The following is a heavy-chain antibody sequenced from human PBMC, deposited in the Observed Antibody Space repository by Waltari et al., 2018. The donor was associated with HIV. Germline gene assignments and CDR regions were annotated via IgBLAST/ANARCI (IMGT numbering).Heavy chain of an antibody. D-gene: IGHD3-22*01. Sequence: QVQLQQWGAGLLKPPETLSLTCTVYGGSFSGYYWNWVRQPPGQGLEWIGEINHSGSTNYNPSLKSRVTISVDTSKNQFSLNLKSVTAADTAVYYCARAKMRITMIVVATGGAFDIWGQGTRVTVSS. J-gene: IGHJ3*02. CDR3: ARAKMRITMIVVATGGAFDI. V-gene: IGHV4-34*02. CDR2: INHSGST. CDR1: GGSFSGYY.